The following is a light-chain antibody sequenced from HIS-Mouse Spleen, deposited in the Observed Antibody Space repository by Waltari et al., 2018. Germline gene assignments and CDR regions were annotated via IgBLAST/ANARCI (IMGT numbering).Light chain of an antibody. CDR2: EVS. V-gene: IGLV2-14*01. J-gene: IGLJ2*01. CDR3: SSYTSSSTVV. CDR1: SSDVGGYNY. Sequence: QSALTQPASVSGSPGQSITISCTGTSSDVGGYNYVSWYQQHPGKAPKLMIYEVSNRPSGVSNRSSGSKSGTTASLTISGHQAEDEADYYCSSYTSSSTVVFGGGTKLTVL.